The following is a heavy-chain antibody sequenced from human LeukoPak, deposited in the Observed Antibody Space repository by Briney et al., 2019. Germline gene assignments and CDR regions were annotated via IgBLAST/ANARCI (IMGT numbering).Heavy chain of an antibody. J-gene: IGHJ4*02. V-gene: IGHV3-23*01. D-gene: IGHD3-10*01. CDR2: ISGSTGST. CDR3: ARASGPFDY. Sequence: GGSLRLSCAASGFTFSSYAMNWVRQAPGKGLEWVSLISGSTGSTYYADSVKGRFSISRDNSKNTVYLQMNSLRAEDTAVYSCARASGPFDYWGQGALVTVSS. CDR1: GFTFSSYA.